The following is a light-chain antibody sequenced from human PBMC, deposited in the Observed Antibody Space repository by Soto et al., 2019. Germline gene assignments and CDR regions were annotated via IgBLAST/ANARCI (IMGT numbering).Light chain of an antibody. CDR2: GNT. CDR1: GSNIGAGFD. J-gene: IGLJ2*01. V-gene: IGLV1-40*01. CDR3: QSYDTGLSGPVV. Sequence: QSVLTQPPSLSGAPGQNIIISCTGGGSNIGAGFDVHWYQQLPGTAPNLLIYGNTNRPSGVPDRFSGSKSGTSASLVITGLQAEDEADYYCQSYDTGLSGPVVFGGGTKVTVL.